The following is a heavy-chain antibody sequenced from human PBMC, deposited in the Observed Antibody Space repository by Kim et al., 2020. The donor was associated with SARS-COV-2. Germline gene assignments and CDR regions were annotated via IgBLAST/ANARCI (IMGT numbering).Heavy chain of an antibody. J-gene: IGHJ6*02. CDR1: GGTFSSYT. V-gene: IGHV1-69*04. D-gene: IGHD2-2*01. Sequence: SVKVSCKASGGTFSSYTISWVRQAPGQGLEWMGRIIPILGIANYAQKFQGRVTITADQSTSTAYMELSSLRSEDTAVYYCARDQYCSSTSCIKVYGMVVWGQGTTVSVSS. CDR3: ARDQYCSSTSCIKVYGMVV. CDR2: IIPILGIA.